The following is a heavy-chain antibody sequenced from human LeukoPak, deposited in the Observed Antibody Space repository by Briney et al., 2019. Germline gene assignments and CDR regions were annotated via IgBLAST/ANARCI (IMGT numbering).Heavy chain of an antibody. CDR1: GGTFSSYA. J-gene: IGHJ4*02. CDR2: IIPIFGTA. Sequence: AASVKVSCKASGGTFSSYAISWVRQAPGQGLEWMGGIIPIFGTANYAQKFQGRVTITADESTSTAYMELSSLRSEDTAVYYCARAAQWLVREYYFDYWGQGTLVTVFS. V-gene: IGHV1-69*13. D-gene: IGHD6-19*01. CDR3: ARAAQWLVREYYFDY.